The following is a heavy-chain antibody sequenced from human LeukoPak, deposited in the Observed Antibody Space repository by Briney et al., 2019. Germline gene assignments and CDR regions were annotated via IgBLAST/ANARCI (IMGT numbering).Heavy chain of an antibody. CDR3: ARDKIVGATYFDY. CDR1: GFTFSTYW. V-gene: IGHV3-7*01. Sequence: PGGSLKLSCAAPGFTFSTYWMSWVRQAPGKGLGWVANIKQDGSEKNYVDSVKGRFTISRDNAKNSLYLQMNSLRAEDTAVYYCARDKIVGATYFDYWGQGTLVTVSS. D-gene: IGHD1-26*01. CDR2: IKQDGSEK. J-gene: IGHJ4*02.